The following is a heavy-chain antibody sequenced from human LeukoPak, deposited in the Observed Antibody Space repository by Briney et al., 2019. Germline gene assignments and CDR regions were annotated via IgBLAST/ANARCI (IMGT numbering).Heavy chain of an antibody. CDR2: ISGSGGST. V-gene: IGHV3-23*01. CDR1: GFTFSSYA. CDR3: ARVRSVGGNPHAFNI. J-gene: IGHJ3*02. Sequence: GGSLRLSCAASGFTFSSYAMSWVRQAPGKELEWVSAISGSGGSTYYADSVKGRFTISRDNSKNTLYLQMNSLRAEDTAVYYCARVRSVGGNPHAFNIWGQGTMVTVSS. D-gene: IGHD4-23*01.